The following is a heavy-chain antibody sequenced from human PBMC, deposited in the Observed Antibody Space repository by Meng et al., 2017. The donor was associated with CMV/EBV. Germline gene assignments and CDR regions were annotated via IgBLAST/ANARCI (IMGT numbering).Heavy chain of an antibody. CDR1: GGTFSSYA. CDR3: ARERGYSYGTGYFDY. D-gene: IGHD5-18*01. CDR2: IIPILGTA. Sequence: SGGTFSSYAIRWVRQAPGQGLEWMGGIIPILGTANYAQKFQGRVTITTDESTSTAYMELSSLRSEDTAVYYCARERGYSYGTGYFDYWGQGTLVTVSS. V-gene: IGHV1-69*05. J-gene: IGHJ4*02.